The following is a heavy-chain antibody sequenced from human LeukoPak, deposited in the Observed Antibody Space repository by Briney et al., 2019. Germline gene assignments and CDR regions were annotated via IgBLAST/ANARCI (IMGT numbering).Heavy chain of an antibody. J-gene: IGHJ4*02. CDR3: ARGPSSAWSLGY. CDR2: IKQDGSEK. V-gene: IGHV3-7*01. Sequence: ARSLRRSSAASGFAFSSAWMSWVRQAPSKGLEWVANIKQDGSEKYYVDSVKGRFTISRDNAKNSLYLQMNSLRAEDTAIYYCARGPSSAWSLGYWGQGTLVTVSS. CDR1: GFAFSSAW. D-gene: IGHD6-19*01.